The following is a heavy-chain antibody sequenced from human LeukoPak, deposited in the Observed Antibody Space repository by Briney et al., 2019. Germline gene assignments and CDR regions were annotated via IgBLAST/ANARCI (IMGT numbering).Heavy chain of an antibody. D-gene: IGHD4-17*01. CDR3: AKDFLTTVQTGG. CDR2: ISYDGSNK. Sequence: GRSLRLSCAASGFTFSSYGMHWVRQAPGKGLEWVAVISYDGSNKYYADSVKGRFTISRDNSKNTLYLQMNSLRAEDTAVYYCAKDFLTTVQTGGWGQGTLVTVSS. CDR1: GFTFSSYG. J-gene: IGHJ4*02. V-gene: IGHV3-30*18.